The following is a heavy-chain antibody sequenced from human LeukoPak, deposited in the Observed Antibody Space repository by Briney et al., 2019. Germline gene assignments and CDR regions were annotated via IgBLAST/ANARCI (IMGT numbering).Heavy chain of an antibody. V-gene: IGHV1-69*05. Sequence: GASVKVSCKASGGTFSSYAISWVRQAPGQGLEWMGGIIPIFGTANYAQKLQGRVTITTDESTSTAYMELSSLRSEDTAVYYCAREYYDSSGYYHRRFDPWGQGTLVTVSS. D-gene: IGHD3-22*01. CDR2: IIPIFGTA. J-gene: IGHJ5*02. CDR3: AREYYDSSGYYHRRFDP. CDR1: GGTFSSYA.